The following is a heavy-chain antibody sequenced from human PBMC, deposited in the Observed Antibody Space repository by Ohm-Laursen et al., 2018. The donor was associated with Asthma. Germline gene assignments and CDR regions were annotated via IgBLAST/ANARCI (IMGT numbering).Heavy chain of an antibody. J-gene: IGHJ4*02. CDR2: INHSGST. CDR3: ARGRTFMYYFDY. V-gene: IGHV4-34*01. D-gene: IGHD1-1*01. CDR1: GGSFSGYY. Sequence: SETLSLTCAVYGGSFSGYYWSWIRQPPGKGLEWIGEINHSGSTNYNPSLKSRVTISVDTSKNQFSLKLSSVTAADTAVYYCARGRTFMYYFDYWGQGTLVTVFS.